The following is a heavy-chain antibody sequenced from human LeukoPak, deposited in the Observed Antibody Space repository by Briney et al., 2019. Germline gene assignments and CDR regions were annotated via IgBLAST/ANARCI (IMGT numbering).Heavy chain of an antibody. V-gene: IGHV4-59*08. CDR1: GGSISSYY. CDR2: IYYSGST. Sequence: SETLSLTCTVSGGSISSYYWSWIRQPPGKGLEWIGYIYYSGSTNYNPSLKSRVTISVGTSKNQFSLKLSSVTAADTAVYYCARRTTSGWYSAAFDIWGQGTMVTVSS. D-gene: IGHD6-19*01. CDR3: ARRTTSGWYSAAFDI. J-gene: IGHJ3*02.